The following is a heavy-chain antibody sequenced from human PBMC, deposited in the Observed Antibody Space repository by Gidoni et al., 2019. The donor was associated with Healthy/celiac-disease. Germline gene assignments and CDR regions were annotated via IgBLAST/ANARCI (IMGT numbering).Heavy chain of an antibody. J-gene: IGHJ3*02. CDR2: IIPILGIA. Sequence: QVQLVQSGAEGKKPGSSVKVSCKASGGTFSSYAISWVRQAPGQGLEWMGRIIPILGIANYAQKFQGRVTITADKSTSTAYMELSSLRSEDTAVYYCARGSQTYYYDSSGYYLTNTPILNGAFDIWGQGTMVTVSS. D-gene: IGHD3-22*01. V-gene: IGHV1-69*04. CDR3: ARGSQTYYYDSSGYYLTNTPILNGAFDI. CDR1: GGTFSSYA.